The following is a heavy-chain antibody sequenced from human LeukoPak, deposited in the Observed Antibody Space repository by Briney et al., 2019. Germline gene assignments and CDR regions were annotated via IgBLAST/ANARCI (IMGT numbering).Heavy chain of an antibody. CDR3: AGITMVQGVLDY. D-gene: IGHD3-10*01. V-gene: IGHV4-59*01. Sequence: PSETLSLTCTVSGGSISSYYWSWIRQPPGKGLEWIGYFYYSGSTNYNPSLKSRVTISVDTSKNQFSLKLSSVTAADTAVYYCAGITMVQGVLDYWGQGTLVTVSS. CDR1: GGSISSYY. J-gene: IGHJ4*02. CDR2: FYYSGST.